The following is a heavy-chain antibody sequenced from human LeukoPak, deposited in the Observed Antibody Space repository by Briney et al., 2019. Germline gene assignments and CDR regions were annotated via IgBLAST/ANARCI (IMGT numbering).Heavy chain of an antibody. CDR2: ISAYNGNT. CDR3: ARDRGIAAAGTLDY. CDR1: GYTFTSYG. Sequence: ASVKVSCKASGYTFTSYGISWVRQAPGQGLXXXXXISAYNGNTNXXXXXXXXXXMTTDXSTSTAYMELRSLRSDDTAVYYCARDRGIAAAGTLDYWGQGTLVTVSS. V-gene: IGHV1-18*01. J-gene: IGHJ4*02. D-gene: IGHD6-13*01.